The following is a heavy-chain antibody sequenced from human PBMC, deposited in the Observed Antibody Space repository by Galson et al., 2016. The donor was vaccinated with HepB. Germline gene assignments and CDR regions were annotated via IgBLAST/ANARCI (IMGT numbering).Heavy chain of an antibody. Sequence: SVRLSCAASGSTFSTYSMNWVRQAPGKGLEWVAFMSSSSSYIYYADSVKGRFTISRDNAKNSLYLQINCLGAEETAVSYCARYAPIFRLLYGMDVWGQGTTVTVSS. CDR3: ARYAPIFRLLYGMDV. D-gene: IGHD2-2*01. J-gene: IGHJ6*02. CDR1: GSTFSTYS. V-gene: IGHV3-21*01. CDR2: MSSSSSYI.